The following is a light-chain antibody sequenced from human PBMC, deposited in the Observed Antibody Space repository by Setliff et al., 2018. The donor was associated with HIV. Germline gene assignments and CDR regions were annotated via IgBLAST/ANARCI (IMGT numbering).Light chain of an antibody. Sequence: QSALTQPASVSGSPGQSITISCTGTSSDVGGYNYVSWYQQHPGKAPKLMIYDVSNRPPGVSNRFSGSKSGNTASLTISGLQAEDGADYYCSSYTRSSTRVFGTGTQVTVL. CDR3: SSYTRSSTRV. CDR2: DVS. V-gene: IGLV2-14*03. J-gene: IGLJ1*01. CDR1: SSDVGGYNY.